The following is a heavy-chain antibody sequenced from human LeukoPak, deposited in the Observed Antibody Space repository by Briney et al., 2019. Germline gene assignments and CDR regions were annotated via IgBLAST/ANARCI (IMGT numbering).Heavy chain of an antibody. J-gene: IGHJ4*02. D-gene: IGHD6-6*01. Sequence: GGSLRLSCAASGFTFSSYAMSWVRQAPGKGLEWVSAISGSGGSTYYADSVKGRFTISRDNSKNTLYLQTNSLRAEDTAVYYCANHRAARPSYYFDYWGQGTLVTVSS. CDR2: ISGSGGST. V-gene: IGHV3-23*01. CDR1: GFTFSSYA. CDR3: ANHRAARPSYYFDY.